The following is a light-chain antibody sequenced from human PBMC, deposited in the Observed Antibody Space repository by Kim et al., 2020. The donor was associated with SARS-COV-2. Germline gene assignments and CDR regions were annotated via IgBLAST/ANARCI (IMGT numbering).Light chain of an antibody. V-gene: IGLV6-57*04. Sequence: NFMLTQPHSVSESPGKTVTISCTRSSGSIASYYVQWYQQRPGRVPTTVIYEDNQRPSGVPDRFSGSIDSSSNSASLTISGLKTEDEADYYCQSYDSSNHVVFGGGTQLTVL. CDR1: SGSIASYY. J-gene: IGLJ2*01. CDR2: EDN. CDR3: QSYDSSNHVV.